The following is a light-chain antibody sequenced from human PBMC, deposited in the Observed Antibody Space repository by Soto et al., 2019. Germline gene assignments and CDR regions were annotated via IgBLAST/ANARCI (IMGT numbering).Light chain of an antibody. CDR2: NNN. CDR1: SSNIGSNT. Sequence: QSVLTQPPSASGTPGQRVTISCSGSSSNIGSNTVNWYQQLPGTAPKLLIYNNNQRPSGVPDRFSGSKTDTSASLAISGRQSEAEADYYCAAWADSLNGLVFGTGTKLTDL. CDR3: AAWADSLNGLV. J-gene: IGLJ1*01. V-gene: IGLV1-44*01.